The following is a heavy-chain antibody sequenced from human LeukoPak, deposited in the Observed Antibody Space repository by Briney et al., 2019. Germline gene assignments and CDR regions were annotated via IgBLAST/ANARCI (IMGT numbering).Heavy chain of an antibody. D-gene: IGHD2-2*02. CDR2: INAGNGKT. V-gene: IGHV1-3*01. Sequence: ASVKVSCKASGYTFTGYYMHWVRQAPGQRLEWMGWINAGNGKTKYSQKFQGRVTITRDTSASTAYMELSSLRSEDTAVYYCATGKGCSSTSCYMNNWFDPWGQGTLVTVSS. CDR1: GYTFTGYY. J-gene: IGHJ5*02. CDR3: ATGKGCSSTSCYMNNWFDP.